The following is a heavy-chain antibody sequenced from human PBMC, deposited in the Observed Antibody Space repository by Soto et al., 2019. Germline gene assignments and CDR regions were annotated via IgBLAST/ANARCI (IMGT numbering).Heavy chain of an antibody. CDR2: FDPEDGET. V-gene: IGHV1-24*01. CDR3: ATGTITYYYSGMDV. D-gene: IGHD5-12*01. Sequence: ASVKVSCKVSGYTLTELSMHWVRQAPGKGLEWMGGFDPEDGETIYAQKFQGRVTMTEDTSTDTAYMELSSLRSEDTAVYYCATGTITYYYSGMDVWGQGTTVTVSS. J-gene: IGHJ6*02. CDR1: GYTLTELS.